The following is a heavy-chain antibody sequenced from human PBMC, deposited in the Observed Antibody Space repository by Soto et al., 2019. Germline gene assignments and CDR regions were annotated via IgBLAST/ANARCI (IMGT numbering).Heavy chain of an antibody. Sequence: GGSLRLSCAASGFTFSSYAMSWVRQAPGKGLEWVSAISGSGGSTYYADSVKGRFTISRDNSKNTLYLQMNSLRAEDTAVYYCAKVPDFWSGYYSIVATRGYAFDIWGQGTMVTVSS. V-gene: IGHV3-23*01. CDR1: GFTFSSYA. CDR2: ISGSGGST. J-gene: IGHJ3*02. D-gene: IGHD3-3*01. CDR3: AKVPDFWSGYYSIVATRGYAFDI.